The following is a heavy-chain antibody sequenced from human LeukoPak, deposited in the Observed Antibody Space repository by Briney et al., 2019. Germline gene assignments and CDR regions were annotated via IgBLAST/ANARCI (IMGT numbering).Heavy chain of an antibody. CDR1: GGSISNYY. Sequence: SETQSLTCTVSGGSISNYYWSWIRQPPGKGLEWIGYIFYSGSTNYNPSLKSRVTISIDTSKNQFSLRLSSVTAADTAVYYCATGSGSYPHNWGQGTLVTVSS. CDR3: ATGSGSYPHN. V-gene: IGHV4-59*01. D-gene: IGHD3-10*01. CDR2: IFYSGST. J-gene: IGHJ4*02.